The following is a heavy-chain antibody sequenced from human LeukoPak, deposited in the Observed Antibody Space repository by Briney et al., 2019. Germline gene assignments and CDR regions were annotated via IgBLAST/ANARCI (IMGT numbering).Heavy chain of an antibody. D-gene: IGHD6-19*01. V-gene: IGHV5-51*01. Sequence: GESLKISCKGAGYSFTNYWIAWVGQMPGKGLEWMGIIYPGDSDTRYSPSFQGQVTISTDKSISTAYLQWSSLKASDTAMYYCARKGNTVAGFDYWGHGTLVTVSS. CDR1: GYSFTNYW. CDR2: IYPGDSDT. J-gene: IGHJ4*01. CDR3: ARKGNTVAGFDY.